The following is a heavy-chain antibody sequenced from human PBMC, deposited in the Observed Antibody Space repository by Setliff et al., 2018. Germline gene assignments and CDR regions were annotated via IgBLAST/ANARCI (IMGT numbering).Heavy chain of an antibody. J-gene: IGHJ4*02. CDR3: ARVGVPAVGLYFDY. Sequence: GGSLRLSCAASGFTFSSYSMNWVRQAPGKGLEWVSYISSSSSTIYYADSVKGRFTISRDNAKNSLFLQMNSLGAEDTAVYYCARVGVPAVGLYFDYWGQGTLVTVS. CDR2: ISSSSSTI. V-gene: IGHV3-48*01. D-gene: IGHD2-8*01. CDR1: GFTFSSYS.